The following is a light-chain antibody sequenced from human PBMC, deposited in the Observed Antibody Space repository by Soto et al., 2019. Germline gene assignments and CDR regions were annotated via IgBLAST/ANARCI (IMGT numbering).Light chain of an antibody. V-gene: IGLV2-23*01. J-gene: IGLJ1*01. CDR2: EGN. CDR1: SSDVGSYNL. Sequence: QSALTQPASVSGSPGQSITISCTGTSSDVGSYNLVSWYQQHPGKAPKLMIYEGNKRPSGVSDRFSGSKSANTASLTISGLQTEDEADYCCCSYAGTNTFVFGTGPKVTVL. CDR3: CSYAGTNTFV.